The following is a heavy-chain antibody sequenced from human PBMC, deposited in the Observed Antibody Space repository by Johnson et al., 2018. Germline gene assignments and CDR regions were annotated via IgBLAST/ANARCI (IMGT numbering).Heavy chain of an antibody. Sequence: VQLVETGAEVKKPGASLKVSCKASGYSFTSSYMHWVRQAPGQGLEWMGIINPSGDSTSYAQKFQGRVTMTRDTATSTVYMERSSRRSEDTAVYYGARGSYSRSSYYSYYHYYGMDVWGQGTTVTVSS. CDR1: GYSFTSSY. J-gene: IGHJ6*02. CDR3: ARGSYSRSSYYSYYHYYGMDV. V-gene: IGHV1-46*01. D-gene: IGHD6-6*01. CDR2: INPSGDST.